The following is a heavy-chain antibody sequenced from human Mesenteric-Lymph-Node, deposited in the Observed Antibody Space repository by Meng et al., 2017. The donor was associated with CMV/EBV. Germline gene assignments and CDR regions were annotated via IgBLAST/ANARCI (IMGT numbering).Heavy chain of an antibody. CDR2: IIPLLGIA. CDR3: ARGEFRLPLDP. CDR1: GYLFTGYF. V-gene: IGHV1-69*04. Sequence: SCKASGYLFTGYFMHWVRQAPGQGLEWMERIIPLLGIANYAQKFQDRVTITADKSTSTAYMELSSLRSDDTAVYYCARGEFRLPLDPWGQGTLVTVSS. J-gene: IGHJ5*02.